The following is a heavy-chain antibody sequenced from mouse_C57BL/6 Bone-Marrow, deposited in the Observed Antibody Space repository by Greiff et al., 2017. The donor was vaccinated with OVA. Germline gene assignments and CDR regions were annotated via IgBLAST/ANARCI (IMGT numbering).Heavy chain of an antibody. J-gene: IGHJ2*01. CDR2: INPGSGGT. D-gene: IGHD1-1*01. CDR3: ARWGYGSDY. CDR1: GYAFTNYL. V-gene: IGHV1-54*01. Sequence: VQLQQSGAELVRPGPSVKVSCKASGYAFTNYLIEWVKQRPGQGLEWIGVINPGSGGTNYNEKFKGKATLTADKSSSTAYMQLSSLTSEDSAVYFCARWGYGSDYWGQGTTLTVSS.